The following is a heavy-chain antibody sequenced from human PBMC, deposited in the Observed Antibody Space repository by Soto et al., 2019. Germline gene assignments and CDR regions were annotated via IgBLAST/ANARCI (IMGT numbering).Heavy chain of an antibody. CDR3: ARPKGSYSSGYYYFDY. CDR2: IIPLFGTA. CDR1: GGTFSTYA. V-gene: IGHV1-69*01. J-gene: IGHJ4*02. D-gene: IGHD6-19*01. Sequence: QVQLVQSGAEVKQPGSSVKVSCKTSGGTFSTYAIYWVRQVPGQGLEWMGAIIPLFGTADYAQKFQGRVTITADESTSTAYMELSSLRSEDTAVYYCARPKGSYSSGYYYFDYWGQGTLVTVSS.